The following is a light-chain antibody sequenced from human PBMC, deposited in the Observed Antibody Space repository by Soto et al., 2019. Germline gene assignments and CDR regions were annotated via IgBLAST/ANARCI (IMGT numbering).Light chain of an antibody. Sequence: DLVMTQTPLSSPVTLGQPASISCKSSQSLVHSDGNTYLSWLQQRPGQPPRLLIYKISNRFSGAXDXXSVSGAGSDFTIESSKVEAVDFRRSFCMGAAQFPITFGVGTRLEIK. CDR1: QSLVHSDGNTY. CDR3: MGAAQFPIT. CDR2: KIS. V-gene: IGKV2-24*01. J-gene: IGKJ2*01.